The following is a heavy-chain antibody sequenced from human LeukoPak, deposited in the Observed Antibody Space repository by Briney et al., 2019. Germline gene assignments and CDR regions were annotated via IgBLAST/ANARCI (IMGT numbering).Heavy chain of an antibody. CDR2: IYSGGST. CDR3: ARSPPGTTGQWPDAFDI. D-gene: IGHD4-17*01. CDR1: GFIFNNYW. V-gene: IGHV3-66*01. J-gene: IGHJ3*02. Sequence: GGSLRLSCVGSGFIFNNYWMTWSRQAPGEGLEWVSVIYSGGSTYYADSVKGRFTISRDNSKNTLYLQMNSLRAEDTAVYYCARSPPGTTGQWPDAFDIWGQGTMVTVSS.